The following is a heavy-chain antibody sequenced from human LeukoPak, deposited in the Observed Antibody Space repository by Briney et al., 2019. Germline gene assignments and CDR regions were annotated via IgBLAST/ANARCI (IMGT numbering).Heavy chain of an antibody. CDR2: LYSGATT. J-gene: IGHJ4*02. CDR1: GFTFSNYW. CDR3: ARGARNYFEY. V-gene: IGHV3-53*01. Sequence: PGGSLRLSCAASGFTFSNYWMHWVRQAPGKGLEWVSILYSGATTYYADSVKGRFTISRDNSKNTLYLQMNSLRVEDTAVYYCARGARNYFEYWGQGTLVTVSS.